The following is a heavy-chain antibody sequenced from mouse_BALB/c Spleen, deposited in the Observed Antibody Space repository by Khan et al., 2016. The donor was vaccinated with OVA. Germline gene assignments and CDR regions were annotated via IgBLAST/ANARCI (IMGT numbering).Heavy chain of an antibody. V-gene: IGHV1-77*01. CDR2: ISPGSGDT. J-gene: IGHJ3*01. Sequence: QVQLQQSGAELARPGASVKLSCKTSGYTFTDYYINWVKQRTGQGLEWIGEISPGSGDTSYNEKFKGKATLTADKSSCTAYMQLSNLTTEASAIYVSERMNYFDYTIAYWGRGTLVTVTA. CDR3: ERMNYFDYTIAY. D-gene: IGHD1-2*01. CDR1: GYTFTDYY.